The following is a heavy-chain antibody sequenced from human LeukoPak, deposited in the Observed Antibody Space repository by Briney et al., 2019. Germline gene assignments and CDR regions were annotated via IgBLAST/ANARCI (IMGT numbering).Heavy chain of an antibody. Sequence: ASVKVSCKASGYTFTSCDINWVRQATGQGLEWMGWMNPNSGNTGYAQKFQGRVTMTRNTSISTAYMELSSLRSEDTAVYYCARRRRTAAANWFDPWGQGTLVTVSS. CDR1: GYTFTSCD. CDR2: MNPNSGNT. J-gene: IGHJ5*02. CDR3: ARRRRTAAANWFDP. D-gene: IGHD6-13*01. V-gene: IGHV1-8*01.